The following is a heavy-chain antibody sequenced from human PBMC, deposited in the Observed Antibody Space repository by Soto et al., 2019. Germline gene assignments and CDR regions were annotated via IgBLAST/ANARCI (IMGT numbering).Heavy chain of an antibody. D-gene: IGHD3-3*01. CDR3: ARQITTFGIIINALNV. J-gene: IGHJ3*01. V-gene: IGHV5-10-1*01. Sequence: GESLKISCNVSGYSFTKYWIAWVRQMPGKGLELVGRIDPSDSRAYYSPSFHGRVTISVDRSIATAYLRWSTLEASDTATYYCARQITTFGIIINALNVWGQGTMVTV. CDR2: IDPSDSRA. CDR1: GYSFTKYW.